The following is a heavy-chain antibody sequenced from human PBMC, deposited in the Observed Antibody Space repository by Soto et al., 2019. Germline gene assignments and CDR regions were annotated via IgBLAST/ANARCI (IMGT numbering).Heavy chain of an antibody. Sequence: PGGSLRLSCAASGFTFSSYAMSWVRQAPGKGLEWVSAISGSGGSTYYADSVKGRFTISRDNSKNTLYLQMNSLRAEDTAVYYCASYDCTNGVCARDYWGQGTLVTVS. V-gene: IGHV3-23*01. CDR2: ISGSGGST. D-gene: IGHD2-8*01. CDR3: ASYDCTNGVCARDY. J-gene: IGHJ4*02. CDR1: GFTFSSYA.